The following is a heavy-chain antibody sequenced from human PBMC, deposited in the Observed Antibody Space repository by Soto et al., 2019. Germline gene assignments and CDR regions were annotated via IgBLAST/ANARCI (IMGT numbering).Heavy chain of an antibody. V-gene: IGHV4-38-2*01. Sequence: LSLTCAVSGYSISSGYYLNWIRQSPGKGLEWIGCVYYNGITFTNPSLKSRVTMTVDTSKNYFSLRLTSVTAADAATYFCARGVTGTLDYWGQGTLVTVSS. D-gene: IGHD1-1*01. CDR2: VYYNGIT. CDR3: ARGVTGTLDY. CDR1: GYSISSGYY. J-gene: IGHJ4*02.